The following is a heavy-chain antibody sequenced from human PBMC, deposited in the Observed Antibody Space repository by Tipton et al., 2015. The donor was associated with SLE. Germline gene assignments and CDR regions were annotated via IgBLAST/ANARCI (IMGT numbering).Heavy chain of an antibody. Sequence: TLSLTCTVSGGSINSYYWNWIRQPPGKRLEWIGSVFYRGRTFYNPSLKSRVAISLDMSKNEFSLRLSSVTAADTAVYSCARQGYTAARHFDYWGQGTLVTVSS. CDR2: VFYRGRT. D-gene: IGHD6-6*01. V-gene: IGHV4-59*08. J-gene: IGHJ4*02. CDR3: ARQGYTAARHFDY. CDR1: GGSINSYY.